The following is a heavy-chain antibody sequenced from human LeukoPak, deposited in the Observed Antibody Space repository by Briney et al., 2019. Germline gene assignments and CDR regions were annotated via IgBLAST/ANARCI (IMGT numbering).Heavy chain of an antibody. Sequence: PSETLSLTCTVSGGSISSYNWSWIRQPPGKGLGWIGNIYYSGSTNYNPSLKSRVTISVDTSKNQFSLKLSSVTAADTAVSYCTRGSIAYYYMDVWGKGTTVTISS. V-gene: IGHV4-59*01. CDR1: GGSISSYN. CDR2: IYYSGST. J-gene: IGHJ6*03. CDR3: TRGSIAYYYMDV. D-gene: IGHD3-22*01.